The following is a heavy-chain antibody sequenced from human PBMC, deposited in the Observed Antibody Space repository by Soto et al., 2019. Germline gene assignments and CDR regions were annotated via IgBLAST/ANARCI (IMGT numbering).Heavy chain of an antibody. CDR1: GFTFSSYG. D-gene: IGHD1-26*01. CDR2: ISYDGSNK. Sequence: GGSLRLSCAASGFTFSSYGMHWVRQAPGKGLEWVAVISYDGSNKYYADSVKGRFTISRDNSKNTLYLQMNSLRAEDTAVYYCAKDRIGGSCYYYYGLDVWGQGTTVTVSS. J-gene: IGHJ6*02. CDR3: AKDRIGGSCYYYYGLDV. V-gene: IGHV3-30*18.